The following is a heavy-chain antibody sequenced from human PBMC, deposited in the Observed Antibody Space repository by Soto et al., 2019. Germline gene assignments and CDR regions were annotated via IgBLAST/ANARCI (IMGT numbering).Heavy chain of an antibody. V-gene: IGHV3-33*01. CDR1: GFTFSSYG. CDR3: ARDYYDSSGYEPPFDY. D-gene: IGHD3-22*01. J-gene: IGHJ4*02. Sequence: QVQLVESGGGVVQPGRSLRLSCAASGFTFSSYGMHWVRQAPGKGLEWVAVIWYDGSNKYYADSVKGRFTISRDNSKNTLYMQMNSLTADDTAVDYCARDYYDSSGYEPPFDYWGQGTLVTVSS. CDR2: IWYDGSNK.